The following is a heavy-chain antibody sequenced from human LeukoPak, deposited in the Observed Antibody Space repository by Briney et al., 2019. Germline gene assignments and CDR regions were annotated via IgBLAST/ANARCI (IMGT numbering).Heavy chain of an antibody. CDR1: GFTFSSYA. CDR2: ISYDGSNK. J-gene: IGHJ4*02. V-gene: IGHV3-30-3*01. D-gene: IGHD2-2*02. Sequence: GGSLRLSRAASGFTFSSYAMHWVRQAPGKGLEWVAVISYDGSNKYYADSVKGRFTISRDNSKNTLYLQMNSLRAEDTAVYYCARANCSSTSCYIPADYWGQGTLVTVSS. CDR3: ARANCSSTSCYIPADY.